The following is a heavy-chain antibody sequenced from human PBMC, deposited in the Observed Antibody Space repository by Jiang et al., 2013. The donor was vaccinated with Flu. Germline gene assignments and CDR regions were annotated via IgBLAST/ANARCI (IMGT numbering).Heavy chain of an antibody. CDR1: GQTLTSYA. CDR3: ARSGGMFLEDP. V-gene: IGHV1-3*04. Sequence: EVKKPGASVKVSCKASGQTLTSYAMHWVRQAPGQRLEWMGWINTGVGNTKYSQKFQGRVTITRDTSASTIYMELSSLRSEDTAIYYCARSGGMFLEDPWGQGTLVTVSS. D-gene: IGHD1-1*01. CDR2: INTGVGNT. J-gene: IGHJ5*02.